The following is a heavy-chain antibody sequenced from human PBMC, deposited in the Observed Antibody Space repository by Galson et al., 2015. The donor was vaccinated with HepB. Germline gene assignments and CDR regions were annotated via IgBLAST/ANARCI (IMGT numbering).Heavy chain of an antibody. V-gene: IGHV3-23*01. CDR2: ISSNSAGS. CDR3: AKGSTVTTRHFDY. J-gene: IGHJ4*02. CDR1: GSTFSSYS. Sequence: SLRLSCAASGSTFSSYSMTWVRQAPGKGLAWVSIISSNSAGSYYADSVRGLFTISRDNSKSTLYLHMNSLRVEDTAVYYCAKGSTVTTRHFDYWGQGTLVTVSA. D-gene: IGHD4-17*01.